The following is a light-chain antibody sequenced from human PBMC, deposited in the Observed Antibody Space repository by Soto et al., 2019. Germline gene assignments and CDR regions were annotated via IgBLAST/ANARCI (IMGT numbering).Light chain of an antibody. Sequence: SYELTQSLSVSVALGQTAKITCGGNDIGSTNVHRYQQKPGQAPVLVIYRDAIRPSGIPERFSGSNSGNTATLTIGRAQAGDEAHYYCQVWHSSTVVFGGGAKLTVL. CDR3: QVWHSSTVV. J-gene: IGLJ2*01. CDR2: RDA. CDR1: DIGSTN. V-gene: IGLV3-9*01.